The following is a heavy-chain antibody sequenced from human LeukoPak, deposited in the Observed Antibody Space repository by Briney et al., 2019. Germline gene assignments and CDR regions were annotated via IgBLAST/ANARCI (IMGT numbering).Heavy chain of an antibody. Sequence: SETLSLTCTVSGGSISSGSYYWSWMPQPDGKGLEWIGRIYTSGSTNYNNSLKSRITISVDPSKNQFSLKLTSVTAADTAVYYCARARYYDFWSGYSYFDYWGQGTLVTVSS. CDR1: GGSISSGSYY. J-gene: IGHJ4*02. CDR3: ARARYYDFWSGYSYFDY. V-gene: IGHV4-61*02. D-gene: IGHD3-3*01. CDR2: IYTSGST.